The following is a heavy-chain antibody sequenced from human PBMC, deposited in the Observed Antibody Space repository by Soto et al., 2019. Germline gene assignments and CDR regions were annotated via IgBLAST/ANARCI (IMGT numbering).Heavy chain of an antibody. J-gene: IGHJ4*02. V-gene: IGHV4-31*02. CDR3: ALALGATTGLDY. Sequence: SGTLSLTCSASGASTVSHYHWTWIRQPPGKGLEWMGYIFNSGTTFYNPSLTSRLSISMDTSGNHFSLELRSVTAAATAVYYCALALGATTGLDYWGQGTLVTVSS. CDR2: IFNSGTT. CDR1: GASTVSHYH. D-gene: IGHD1-26*01.